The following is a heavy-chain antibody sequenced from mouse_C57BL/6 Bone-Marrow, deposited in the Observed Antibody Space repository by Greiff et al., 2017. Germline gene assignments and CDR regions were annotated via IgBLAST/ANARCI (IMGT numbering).Heavy chain of an antibody. D-gene: IGHD2-3*01. CDR2: INPNNGGT. CDR1: GYTFTDYY. CDR3: ARWLLRGNWYFDV. J-gene: IGHJ1*03. V-gene: IGHV1-26*01. Sequence: EVQLQQSGPELVKPGASVKISCKASGYTFTDYYMNWVKQSHGKSLEWIGDINPNNGGTSYNQQFKGKATLTVDKSSSTAYMELRSLTSEDSAVYYCARWLLRGNWYFDVWGTGTTVTVSS.